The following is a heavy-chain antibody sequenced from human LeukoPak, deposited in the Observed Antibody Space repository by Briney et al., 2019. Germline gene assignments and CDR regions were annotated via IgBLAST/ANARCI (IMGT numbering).Heavy chain of an antibody. CDR3: ARGGVYSSSWLDY. Sequence: ASVKVSCKASGYTFTGYYMHWVRQAPGQGLERMGWINPNSGGTNYAQKFQGRVTMTRDTSISTAYMELSRLRSDDTAVYYCARGGVYSSSWLDYWGQGTLVTVSS. J-gene: IGHJ4*02. CDR1: GYTFTGYY. D-gene: IGHD6-13*01. CDR2: INPNSGGT. V-gene: IGHV1-2*02.